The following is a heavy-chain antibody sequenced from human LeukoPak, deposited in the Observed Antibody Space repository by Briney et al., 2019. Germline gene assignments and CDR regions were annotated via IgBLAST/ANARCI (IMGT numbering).Heavy chain of an antibody. CDR2: ISVYKGNT. V-gene: IGHV1-18*01. CDR1: GGTFSTYA. J-gene: IGHJ4*02. Sequence: ASVKVSCKASGGTFSTYAISWVRQAPGQGLEWMGWISVYKGNTNYAQKFQGRVTMTTDTSTSTTYMELRSLRSGDTAVYYCAREPAYCGGDCYSDYWGQGTLVTVSA. D-gene: IGHD2-21*02. CDR3: AREPAYCGGDCYSDY.